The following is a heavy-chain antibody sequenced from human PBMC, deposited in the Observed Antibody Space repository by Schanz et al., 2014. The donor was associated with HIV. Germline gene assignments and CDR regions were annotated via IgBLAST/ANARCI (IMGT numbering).Heavy chain of an antibody. CDR2: IKHSGST. D-gene: IGHD6-6*01. V-gene: IGHV4-34*01. CDR3: AKSGQLVTKHYWFDS. CDR1: VGSFTDYY. J-gene: IGHJ5*01. Sequence: QVQLHQWGAGLLKPSETLSLTCAVYVGSFTDYYWTWIRQPPGKGVEWIGEIKHSGSTNYNPSLKSRVAFSVDPSRRQFSLKVNSVTAADTAVYYCAKSGQLVTKHYWFDSWGQGTLVIVSS.